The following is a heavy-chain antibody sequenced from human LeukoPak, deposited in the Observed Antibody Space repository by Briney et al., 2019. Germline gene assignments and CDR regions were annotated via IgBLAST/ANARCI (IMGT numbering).Heavy chain of an antibody. CDR1: GFTFSSYA. D-gene: IGHD3-22*01. J-gene: IGHJ4*02. CDR3: ARALYYYDSSGYIDY. Sequence: HAGGSLRLSCAASGFTFSSYAMSWVRQAPGKGLEWVSVIYSGGSTYYADSVKGRFTISRDNSKNTLYLQMNSLRAEDTAVYYCARALYYYDSSGYIDYWGQGTLVTVSS. CDR2: IYSGGST. V-gene: IGHV3-53*01.